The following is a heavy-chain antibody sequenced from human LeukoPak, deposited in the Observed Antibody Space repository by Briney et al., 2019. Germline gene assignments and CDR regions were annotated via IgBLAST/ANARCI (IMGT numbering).Heavy chain of an antibody. CDR3: ARTRGYYFDS. CDR2: INPSGGST. J-gene: IGHJ4*02. V-gene: IGHV1-46*01. Sequence: YMHGVRQAAGQGVEWMTMINPSGGSTTYPHNFQDRVPVTSDMSTSTVYMELSSLTSEDTAVYYCARTRGYYFDSWGQGTLVTVSS. CDR1: Y.